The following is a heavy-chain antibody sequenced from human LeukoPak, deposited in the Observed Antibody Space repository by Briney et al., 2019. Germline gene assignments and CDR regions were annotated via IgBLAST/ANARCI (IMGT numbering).Heavy chain of an antibody. CDR2: IYYSGST. CDR1: GGSISSGGYY. Sequence: SQALSLTCTVSGGSISSGGYYWSWIRQHPGKGLEWIGYIYYSGSTYYNPSLRSRVTISVDTSKNQFSLKLSSVTAADTAVYYCARGDYYDRKFDYWGQGTLVTVSS. CDR3: ARGDYYDRKFDY. D-gene: IGHD3-22*01. V-gene: IGHV4-31*03. J-gene: IGHJ4*02.